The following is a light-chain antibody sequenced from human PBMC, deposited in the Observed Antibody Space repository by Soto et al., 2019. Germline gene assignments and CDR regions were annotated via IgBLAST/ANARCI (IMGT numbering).Light chain of an antibody. CDR2: GAS. V-gene: IGKV3-20*01. CDR3: QQYGSALTWT. J-gene: IGKJ1*01. Sequence: SVLSQSPGTLSLSPGERVTLSCRASQSVSSSYLAWYQQKPGQAPRLLIYGASSRATGIPDRFSGSGSGTDFTLTISRLEPEDFAVYYCQQYGSALTWTFGQGAKVDIK. CDR1: QSVSSSY.